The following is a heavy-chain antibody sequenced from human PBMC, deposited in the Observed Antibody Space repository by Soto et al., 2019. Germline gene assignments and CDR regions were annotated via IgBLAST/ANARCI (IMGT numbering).Heavy chain of an antibody. J-gene: IGHJ1*01. CDR3: ARGSSTGTSGGYSQH. Sequence: PSETLSLTCAVYGGSFSGYYWSWIRQPPGKGLEWIGEINHSGSTNYNPSLKSRVTISVDTSKNQFSLKLSSVTAADTAVYYCARGSSTGTSGGYSQHWGQGTLVTVSS. CDR2: INHSGST. D-gene: IGHD1-1*01. CDR1: GGSFSGYY. V-gene: IGHV4-34*01.